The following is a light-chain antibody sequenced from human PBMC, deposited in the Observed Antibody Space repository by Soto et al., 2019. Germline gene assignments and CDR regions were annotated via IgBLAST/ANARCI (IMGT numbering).Light chain of an antibody. CDR3: QSYDSTLSDRYV. J-gene: IGLJ1*01. CDR1: SSNIGAGYD. Sequence: QTVVTQPPSVSGAPGQRVTISCTGSSSNIGAGYDVHWYQQRPGTAPKLLIFGNINRPSGVPDRFSGSKSGTSASLTITGLQDEDEGDYYCQSYDSTLSDRYVFGTGTKLTVL. CDR2: GNI. V-gene: IGLV1-40*01.